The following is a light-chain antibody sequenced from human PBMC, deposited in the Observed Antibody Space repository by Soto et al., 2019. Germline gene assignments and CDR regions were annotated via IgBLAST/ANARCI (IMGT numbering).Light chain of an antibody. J-gene: IGKJ5*01. CDR3: QQLHGYPIT. V-gene: IGKV1-9*01. Sequence: ILLTQSPSSLSASVGDRVTITCRASQGIDTSLAWYQQKPGKAPKLLIYAASNFQSGVPSMFSGSGSGTHFTLTIRSLQPEDFATYYCQQLHGYPITFGQGTRLEI. CDR2: AAS. CDR1: QGIDTS.